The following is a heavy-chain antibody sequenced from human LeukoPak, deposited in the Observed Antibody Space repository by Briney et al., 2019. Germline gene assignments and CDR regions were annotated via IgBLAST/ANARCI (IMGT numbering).Heavy chain of an antibody. CDR3: ARRPYSDTSGRLSDV. CDR2: IGSSGSPT. D-gene: IGHD3-22*01. J-gene: IGHJ6*02. Sequence: GGSLRLSCAASGFAFSSYNMNWVRQAPGKGLEWISYIGSSGSPTHYADSVGGRFTISRDNAKNSLYLQMNSLRDEDTAVYFCARRPYSDTSGRLSDVWGQGATVTVSS. V-gene: IGHV3-48*02. CDR1: GFAFSSYN.